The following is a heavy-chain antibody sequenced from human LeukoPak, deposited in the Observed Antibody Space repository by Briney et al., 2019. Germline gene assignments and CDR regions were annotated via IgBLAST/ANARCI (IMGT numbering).Heavy chain of an antibody. CDR2: IYTSGST. CDR1: GGSISSYY. CDR3: ARVRRDMVRGGSYYFDY. Sequence: SETLSLTCTVSGGSISSYYWSWIRQPAGKGLEWIGRIYTSGSTNYNPSVKSRVTMSVDTSKNQFSLKLSSVTAEDTAVYYCARVRRDMVRGGSYYFDYWGQGTLVTVSS. V-gene: IGHV4-4*07. D-gene: IGHD3-10*01. J-gene: IGHJ4*02.